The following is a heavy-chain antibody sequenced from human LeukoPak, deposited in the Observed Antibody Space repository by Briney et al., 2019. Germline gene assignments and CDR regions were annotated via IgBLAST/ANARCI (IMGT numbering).Heavy chain of an antibody. D-gene: IGHD3-10*01. CDR2: INPNSGGT. CDR3: ARGTITMVRGIWFDP. V-gene: IGHV1-2*02. J-gene: IGHJ5*02. CDR1: GYTFTGYY. Sequence: VASVKVSCKASGYTFTGYYMHWVRQAPGQGLEWMGWINPNSGGTNYAQKFQGRVTMTRDTSISTAYMELSRLRSDDTAVYYCARGTITMVRGIWFDPWGQGTLVTVSS.